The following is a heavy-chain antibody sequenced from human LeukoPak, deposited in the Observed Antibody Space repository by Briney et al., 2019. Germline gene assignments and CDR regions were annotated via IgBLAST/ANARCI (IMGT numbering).Heavy chain of an antibody. Sequence: GGSLRLSCVGSGFAFGVHAMSWVRQAPGKGPEWVATICSGADIFYAESVKGRFTISRDDPRNTVWLQMNSLRAKDTALYYCAKDWTPHNRVYECLDAWGQGAQVTVSS. J-gene: IGHJ5*02. D-gene: IGHD3-16*01. V-gene: IGHV3-23*01. CDR1: GFAFGVHA. CDR3: AKDWTPHNRVYECLDA. CDR2: ICSGADI.